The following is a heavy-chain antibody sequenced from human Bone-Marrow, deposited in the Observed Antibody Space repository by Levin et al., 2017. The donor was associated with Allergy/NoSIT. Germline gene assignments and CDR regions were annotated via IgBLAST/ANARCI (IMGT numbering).Heavy chain of an antibody. CDR2: YDPEDAEM. CDR3: ATAPNYFFGSGSYYH. J-gene: IGHJ4*02. D-gene: IGHD3-10*01. CDR1: GYTLTELS. Sequence: ASVKVSCKISGYTLTELSLHWVRQAPGKGLEWMGGYDPEDAEMIYAQKFQGRVSMTEDISTDTAYIELSSLRSEDTAVYYCATAPNYFFGSGSYYHWGQGTLVTVSS. V-gene: IGHV1-24*01.